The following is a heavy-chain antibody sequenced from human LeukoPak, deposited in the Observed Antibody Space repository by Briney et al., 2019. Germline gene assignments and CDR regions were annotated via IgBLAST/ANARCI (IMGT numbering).Heavy chain of an antibody. Sequence: GASVKVSCKASGYTFTSYDFNWVRQATGQGLEWMGWMNPNSGNTGYAQKFQGRVTMTRNTSISTAYMELSSLRSEDTAVYYCVRDVRYYDFWSGYYGYNWFDPWGQGTLVTVSS. CDR1: GYTFTSYD. J-gene: IGHJ5*02. D-gene: IGHD3-3*01. CDR3: VRDVRYYDFWSGYYGYNWFDP. CDR2: MNPNSGNT. V-gene: IGHV1-8*01.